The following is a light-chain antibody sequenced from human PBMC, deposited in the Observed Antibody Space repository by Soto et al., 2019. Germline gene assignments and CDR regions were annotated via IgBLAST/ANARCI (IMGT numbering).Light chain of an antibody. J-gene: IGKJ1*01. Sequence: EIVLTQSPGTLSLTPGERATLSCRASQSVTSSDLAWYQQKPGQAPRVLIYGASSRATGIPDRFSGSGSGIDFTLTISRLEPEDFAMYYCQHYGLSRTFGQGTKVEIK. CDR1: QSVTSSD. CDR2: GAS. CDR3: QHYGLSRT. V-gene: IGKV3-20*01.